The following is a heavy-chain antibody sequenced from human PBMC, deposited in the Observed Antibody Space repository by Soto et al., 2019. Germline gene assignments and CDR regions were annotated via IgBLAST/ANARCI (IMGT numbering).Heavy chain of an antibody. V-gene: IGHV3-30*18. CDR2: ISYDGSNK. CDR3: AKGVTGDDAFDI. J-gene: IGHJ3*02. CDR1: GFTFSSYG. D-gene: IGHD1-20*01. Sequence: GGSLRLSCAASGFTFSSYGMHWVRQAPGKGLEWVAVISYDGSNKYYADSVKGRFTISRDNSKNTLYLQMNSLRAEDTAVYYCAKGVTGDDAFDIWGQGTMVTVSS.